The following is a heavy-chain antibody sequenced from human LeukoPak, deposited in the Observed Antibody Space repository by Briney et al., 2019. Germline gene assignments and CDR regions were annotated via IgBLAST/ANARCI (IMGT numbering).Heavy chain of an antibody. J-gene: IGHJ4*02. Sequence: GGSLRLSCAASVFTFSNYWMSWVRQAPGKGLEWVANIKQDGSEKYYVNSVKGRFTISRDNAKNSLYLQMNSLRAEDTAIYYCAREDDWNYEDYWGQGTLVTVSS. V-gene: IGHV3-7*01. CDR2: IKQDGSEK. D-gene: IGHD1-7*01. CDR1: VFTFSNYW. CDR3: AREDDWNYEDY.